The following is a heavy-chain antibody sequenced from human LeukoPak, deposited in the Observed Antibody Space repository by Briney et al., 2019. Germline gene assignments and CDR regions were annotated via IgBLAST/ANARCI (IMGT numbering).Heavy chain of an antibody. V-gene: IGHV3-21*01. D-gene: IGHD6-19*01. CDR3: ATPGGVAVALMNV. CDR2: ISSSSSYI. Sequence: GGSLRLSCAASGFTFSSYSMNWVRQAPGKGLEWVSSISSSSSYIYYADSVKGRFTISRDNAKNSLYPQMNSLRAEDTAVYYCATPGGVAVALMNVWGKGTTVTVPS. CDR1: GFTFSSYS. J-gene: IGHJ6*04.